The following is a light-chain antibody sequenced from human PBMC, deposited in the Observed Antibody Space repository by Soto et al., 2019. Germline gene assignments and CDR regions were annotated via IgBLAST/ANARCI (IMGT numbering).Light chain of an antibody. Sequence: DIQTTQSPSTLSASVGDRVTITCRASQSISSWLAWYQQKPGKAPKLLIYDASNLQSGVPSRFSGSGSGTEFTLTISSLQPEDFATYYCLQHNTYPWPFGQGTKVDIK. CDR1: QSISSW. J-gene: IGKJ1*01. CDR2: DAS. CDR3: LQHNTYPWP. V-gene: IGKV1-5*01.